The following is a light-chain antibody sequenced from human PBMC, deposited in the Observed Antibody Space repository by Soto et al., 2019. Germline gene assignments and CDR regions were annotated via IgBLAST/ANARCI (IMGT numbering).Light chain of an antibody. CDR1: QIVSSTY. CDR2: GAS. V-gene: IGKV3-20*01. J-gene: IGKJ4*01. CDR3: QQYGVTPPNT. Sequence: EIELTHSPGTLSLSPGERATLSCRASQIVSSTYLAWFQQKAGQAPRLLIYGASTRATGIPDRFSGSGSGTDFTLTISGLEPEDFALYYCQQYGVTPPNTFGGGTKVAIK.